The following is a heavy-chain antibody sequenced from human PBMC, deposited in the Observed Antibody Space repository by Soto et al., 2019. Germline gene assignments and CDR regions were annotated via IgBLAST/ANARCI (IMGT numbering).Heavy chain of an antibody. Sequence: QAQLVQSGAEVKKPGASANISCKASGYTFTRYNIHWVRQAPGQGLEWMGIIDTRGGSADYTQRFQGSVTMTRDTSTGTVYMELSSLGSEDTDVYYCARDLPRDLVRGSFDIWGQGTLVTVSS. J-gene: IGHJ3*02. D-gene: IGHD3-10*02. CDR2: IDTRGGSA. CDR3: ARDLPRDLVRGSFDI. V-gene: IGHV1-46*01. CDR1: GYTFTRYN.